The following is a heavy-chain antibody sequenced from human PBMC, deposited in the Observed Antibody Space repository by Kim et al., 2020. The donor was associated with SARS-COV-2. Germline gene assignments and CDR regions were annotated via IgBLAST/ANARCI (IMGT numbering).Heavy chain of an antibody. Sequence: ASVKVSCKASGYTFTSYGISWVRQAPGQGLEWMGWISAYNGNTNYAQKLQGRVTMTTDTSTSTAYMELRSLRSDDTAVYYCARDRVRHGSYYFPAVDYWGQGTLVTVSS. J-gene: IGHJ4*02. CDR2: ISAYNGNT. D-gene: IGHD1-26*01. CDR1: GYTFTSYG. CDR3: ARDRVRHGSYYFPAVDY. V-gene: IGHV1-18*04.